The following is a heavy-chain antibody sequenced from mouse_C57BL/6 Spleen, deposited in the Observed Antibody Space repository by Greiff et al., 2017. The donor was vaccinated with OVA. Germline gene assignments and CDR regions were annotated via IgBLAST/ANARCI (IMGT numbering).Heavy chain of an antibody. CDR1: GYTFTSYW. D-gene: IGHD1-1*01. V-gene: IGHV1-55*01. J-gene: IGHJ1*03. CDR3: ARSANYYGSSPYWYFDV. Sequence: QVQLQQPGAELVKPGASVKMSCKASGYTFTSYWITWVKQRPGQGLEWIGDIYPGSGSTNYNEKFKSKATLTVDTSSSTAYMQLSSLTSEDSAVYYCARSANYYGSSPYWYFDVWGTGTTVTVSS. CDR2: IYPGSGST.